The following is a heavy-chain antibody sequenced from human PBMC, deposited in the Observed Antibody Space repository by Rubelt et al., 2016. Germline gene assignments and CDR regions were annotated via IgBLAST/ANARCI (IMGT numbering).Heavy chain of an antibody. D-gene: IGHD3-10*01. V-gene: IGHV3-48*04. CDR3: ARVMGGSAVLFDY. CDR1: GFTFSSYW. CDR2: ISSSGSTI. J-gene: IGHJ4*02. Sequence: EVQLVESGGGLVQPGGSLRLSCAASGFTFSSYWMSWVRQAPGKGLEWVSYISSSGSTIKYADSVKGRFTISRDNAKNSLYLQMHSLRAEDPAVYYCARVMGGSAVLFDYWGQGTLVTVSS.